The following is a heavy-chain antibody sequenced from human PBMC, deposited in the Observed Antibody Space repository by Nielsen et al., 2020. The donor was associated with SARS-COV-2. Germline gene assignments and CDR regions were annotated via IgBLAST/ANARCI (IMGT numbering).Heavy chain of an antibody. Sequence: GGSLRLSCAASGFTFSSYSMNWVRQAPGKGLEWVSYISSSSSTTYYADSVKGRFTISRDNSKNTLFLQMNSLRAEDTAVYYCAKQYSDNYYDAFDIWGQGTMVTVSS. CDR2: ISSSSSTT. V-gene: IGHV3-48*01. D-gene: IGHD5-12*01. J-gene: IGHJ3*02. CDR1: GFTFSSYS. CDR3: AKQYSDNYYDAFDI.